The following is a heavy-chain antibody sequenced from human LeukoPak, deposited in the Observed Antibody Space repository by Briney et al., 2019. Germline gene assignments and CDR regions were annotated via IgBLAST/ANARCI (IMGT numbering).Heavy chain of an antibody. J-gene: IGHJ4*02. CDR1: GFTFSSYE. CDR2: ISSSSSYI. CDR3: ASETGSSTDY. D-gene: IGHD1-26*01. Sequence: PGGSLRLSCAASGFTFSSYEMNWVRQAPGKGLEWVSSISSSSSYIYYADSVKGRFTISRDNAKNSLYLQMNSLRAEDTAVYYCASETGSSTDYWGQGTLVTVSS. V-gene: IGHV3-21*01.